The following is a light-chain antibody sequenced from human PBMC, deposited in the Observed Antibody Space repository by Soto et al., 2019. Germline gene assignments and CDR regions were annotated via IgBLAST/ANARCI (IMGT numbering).Light chain of an antibody. CDR3: MQALETPYT. CDR1: QRPLHSNGNTF. J-gene: IGKJ2*01. V-gene: IGKV2-28*01. Sequence: EIVMTQSPPSLTVTPGEPASISCRSSQRPLHSNGNTFLDWYLQKPGQSPQLLSSLGSNRASGVPDRVSGSEAGTDFTLKISRVEAEDVGVYYCMQALETPYTFGQGTKLEIK. CDR2: LGS.